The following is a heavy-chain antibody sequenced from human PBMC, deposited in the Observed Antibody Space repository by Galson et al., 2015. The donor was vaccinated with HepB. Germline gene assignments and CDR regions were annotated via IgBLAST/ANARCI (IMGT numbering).Heavy chain of an antibody. D-gene: IGHD3-22*01. CDR2: IDPSDSYT. CDR1: GYSFTSYW. Sequence: KGSGYSFTSYWISWVRQMPGKGLEWMGRIDPSDSYTNYSPSFQGHVTISADKSISTAYLQWSSLKASDTAMYYCARHDHYYDSSGYYHPYNWFDPWGQGTLVTVSS. J-gene: IGHJ5*02. CDR3: ARHDHYYDSSGYYHPYNWFDP. V-gene: IGHV5-10-1*01.